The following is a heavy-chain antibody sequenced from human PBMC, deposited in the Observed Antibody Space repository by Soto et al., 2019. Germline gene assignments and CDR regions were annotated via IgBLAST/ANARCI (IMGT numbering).Heavy chain of an antibody. V-gene: IGHV1-18*01. CDR2: ISGYDGNT. Sequence: QVQLVQSGAEVKKPGASVKVSCKATGYTFTTNSISWIRQAPGQGPEWMGWISGYDGNTNYAQKVQGRVTLTTDTSTSTAYMELRSLRSDDTAVYYCARSSSSDYWGQGTLVTVSS. D-gene: IGHD6-13*01. CDR3: ARSSSSDY. J-gene: IGHJ4*02. CDR1: GYTFTTNS.